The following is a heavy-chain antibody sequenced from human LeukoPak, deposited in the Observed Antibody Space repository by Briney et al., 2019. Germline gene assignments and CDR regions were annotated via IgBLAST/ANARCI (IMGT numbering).Heavy chain of an antibody. D-gene: IGHD3-22*01. V-gene: IGHV3-23*01. J-gene: IGHJ4*02. CDR3: AKDRPNYYDSSGHYYRRDGDY. CDR2: VSGSGGYT. CDR1: GFTFSSHA. Sequence: GGSLRLSCAASGFTFSSHAMSWVRQAPGKGLGWVSSVSGSGGYTYYAGSVKGRFTISRDNSKNTLYLQMNSLRAEDTAIYYCAKDRPNYYDSSGHYYRRDGDYWGQGTLVTVSS.